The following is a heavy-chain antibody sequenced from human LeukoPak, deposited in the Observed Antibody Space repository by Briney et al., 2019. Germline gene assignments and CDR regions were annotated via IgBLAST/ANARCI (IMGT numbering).Heavy chain of an antibody. V-gene: IGHV4-34*01. CDR3: ASFKRQLQDCYYYMDV. J-gene: IGHJ6*03. CDR1: GGSFSGYY. CDR2: INHSGST. Sequence: PSETLSLTCAVYGGSFSGYYWSWIRQPPGKGLEWIGEINHSGSTNYNPSLKSRVTISVDTSKNQFSLKLSSVTAADTAVYYCASFKRQLQDCYYYMDVWGKGTTVTVSS. D-gene: IGHD1-1*01.